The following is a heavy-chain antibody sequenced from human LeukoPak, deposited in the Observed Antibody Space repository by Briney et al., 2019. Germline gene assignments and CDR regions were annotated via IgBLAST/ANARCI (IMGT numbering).Heavy chain of an antibody. V-gene: IGHV1-24*01. D-gene: IGHD3-3*01. CDR3: AVHGVLFGLDP. J-gene: IGHJ5*02. Sequence: ASVKVSCKVSGYMLTKLPMHWVRQAPGKGLEWMGGFDFEDGEAIYAPKFRGRVTMTEDTATDIAYMELTSLRSEDTAVYYCAVHGVLFGLDPWGQGTLVTVSS. CDR2: FDFEDGEA. CDR1: GYMLTKLP.